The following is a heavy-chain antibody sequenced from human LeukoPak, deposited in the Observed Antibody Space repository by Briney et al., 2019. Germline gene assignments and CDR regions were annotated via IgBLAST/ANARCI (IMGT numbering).Heavy chain of an antibody. J-gene: IGHJ4*02. CDR2: INHSGST. Sequence: PSETLSLTCAVYGGSSSGYYWSWIRQPPGKGLEWIGEINHSGSTNYNPSLKSRVTISVDTSKNQFSLKLSSVTAADTAVYYCARLHGLTGGFDYWGQGTLVTVSS. CDR1: GGSSSGYY. D-gene: IGHD3-16*01. V-gene: IGHV4-34*01. CDR3: ARLHGLTGGFDY.